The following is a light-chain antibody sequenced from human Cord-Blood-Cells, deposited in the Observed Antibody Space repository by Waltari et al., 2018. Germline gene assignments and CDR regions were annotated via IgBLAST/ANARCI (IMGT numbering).Light chain of an antibody. CDR3: QQYYSTPFT. J-gene: IGKJ3*01. Sequence: DIVMTQSPDSLAVSLGERATINCKSSQSVLYSSNNKNYLAWYQQKPGQPPKLLIDWASTRESGVTDRFSGSGSGTDFTLTISSLQAEDVAVYYCQQYYSTPFTFGPGTKVDIK. CDR1: QSVLYSSNNKNY. CDR2: WAS. V-gene: IGKV4-1*01.